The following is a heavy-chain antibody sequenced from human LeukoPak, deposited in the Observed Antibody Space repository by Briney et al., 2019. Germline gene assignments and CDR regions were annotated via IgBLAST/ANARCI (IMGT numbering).Heavy chain of an antibody. CDR2: ISKSGGTT. CDR1: GFSFSSYA. D-gene: IGHD2-15*01. CDR3: ARGASTPDY. V-gene: IGHV3-23*01. J-gene: IGHJ4*02. Sequence: PGGSLRLSCVASGFSFSSYAMSWVRQAPGKGLEWVSTISKSGGTTFYADSVKGRFTISRDDSKNTLYLQMNSLRVEDTAFYYCARGASTPDYWGQGTLVTVSS.